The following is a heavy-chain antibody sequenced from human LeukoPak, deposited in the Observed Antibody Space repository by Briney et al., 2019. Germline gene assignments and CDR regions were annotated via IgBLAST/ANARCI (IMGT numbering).Heavy chain of an antibody. CDR1: GFTFSSYA. D-gene: IGHD1-26*01. Sequence: PGGSLRLSCAASGFTFSSYAMSWVRQAPGKGLEWVSAISGSGGSTYYADSVKGRFTISRDNSKNTLYLQMNSLRAEDTAVYYCAIGSGSYYRAQFDYWGQGTLVTVSS. CDR3: AIGSGSYYRAQFDY. J-gene: IGHJ4*02. CDR2: ISGSGGST. V-gene: IGHV3-23*01.